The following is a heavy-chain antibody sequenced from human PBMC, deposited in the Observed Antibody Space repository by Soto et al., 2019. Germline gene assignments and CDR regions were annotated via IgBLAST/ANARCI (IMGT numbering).Heavy chain of an antibody. Sequence: EVQLVESGGGLVKPGGSLSLSCAASGFTFSNAWMSWVRQAPGKGLEWVGRIHSKNEGEKTEYGVDVNGRFIISRDDSKNTLYLEMNSLRTEDTAVYYWASGTRAHSSGTVYDLDYWGQGTLVTVSS. D-gene: IGHD3-10*01. V-gene: IGHV3-15*01. J-gene: IGHJ4*02. CDR1: GFTFSNAW. CDR2: IHSKNEGEKT. CDR3: ASGTRAHSSGTVYDLDY.